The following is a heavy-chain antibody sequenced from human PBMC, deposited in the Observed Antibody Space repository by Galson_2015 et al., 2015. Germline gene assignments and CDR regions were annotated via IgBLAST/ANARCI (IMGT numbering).Heavy chain of an antibody. Sequence: SLRLSCATSGFTFSRFTMHWVRQAPGKGLEWVALIWHDGSDKYYVDSVKGRFTISRDNSKTTLFLQMNNLRVEDTAVYYCAREWSSYPSTPFDYWGQGTLVAVSS. V-gene: IGHV3-33*01. CDR3: AREWSSYPSTPFDY. D-gene: IGHD6-6*01. J-gene: IGHJ4*02. CDR1: GFTFSRFT. CDR2: IWHDGSDK.